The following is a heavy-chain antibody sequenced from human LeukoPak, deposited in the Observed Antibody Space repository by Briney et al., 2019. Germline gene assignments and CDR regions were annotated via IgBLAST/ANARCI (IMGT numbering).Heavy chain of an antibody. J-gene: IGHJ3*02. CDR1: GGSFSGYY. CDR2: INHSGST. V-gene: IGHV4-34*01. D-gene: IGHD2-2*01. Sequence: PSETLSLTCAVYGGSFSGYYWSWIRQPPGKGLEWIGEINHSGSTNYNPSLKSRVTIPVDTSKNQFSLKLSSVTAADTAVYYCARDGGYCSSTSCPGAFDIWGQGTMVTVSS. CDR3: ARDGGYCSSTSCPGAFDI.